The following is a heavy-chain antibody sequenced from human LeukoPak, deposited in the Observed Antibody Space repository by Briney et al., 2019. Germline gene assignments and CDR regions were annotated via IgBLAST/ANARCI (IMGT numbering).Heavy chain of an antibody. CDR2: ISYDGSNE. V-gene: IGHV3-30*04. CDR3: AKDSTPSGWYALGHFDY. Sequence: GGSLRPSCAASGFTFSSYVMHWVRQAPGKGLEWVAIISYDGSNEYYADSVKGRFTISRDNSKNTLYLQMNSLRAEDTAVYYCAKDSTPSGWYALGHFDYWGQGTLVTVSS. J-gene: IGHJ4*02. D-gene: IGHD6-19*01. CDR1: GFTFSSYV.